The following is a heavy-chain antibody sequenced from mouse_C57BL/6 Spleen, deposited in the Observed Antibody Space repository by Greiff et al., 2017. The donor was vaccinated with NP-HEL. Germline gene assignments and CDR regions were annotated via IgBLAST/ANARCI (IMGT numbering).Heavy chain of an antibody. CDR3: ARSLYYGSSPFAY. CDR2: INPSNGGT. J-gene: IGHJ3*01. V-gene: IGHV1-53*01. D-gene: IGHD1-1*01. Sequence: QVHVKQPGTELVKPGASVKLSCKASGYTFTSYWMHWVKQRPGQGLEWIGNINPSNGGTNYNEKFKSKATLTVDKSSSTAYMQLSSLTSEDSAVYYCARSLYYGSSPFAYWGQGTLVTVSA. CDR1: GYTFTSYW.